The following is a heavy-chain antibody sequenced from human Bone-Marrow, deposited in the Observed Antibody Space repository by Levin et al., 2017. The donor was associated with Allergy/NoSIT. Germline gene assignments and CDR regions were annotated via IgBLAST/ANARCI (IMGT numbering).Heavy chain of an antibody. D-gene: IGHD2-15*01. CDR3: ARDDIPGSQPFWASNVFDP. J-gene: IGHJ5*02. V-gene: IGHV3-30*04. Sequence: PGGSLRLSCVGSGFMFSAYTIHWVRLAPGKGLEWLAVMSYDEKSAFYADSVRGRFTISRDNSKNTLYLQLNSLRTEDTALYYCARDDIPGSQPFWASNVFDPWGQGTLVTVSS. CDR1: GFMFSAYT. CDR2: MSYDEKSA.